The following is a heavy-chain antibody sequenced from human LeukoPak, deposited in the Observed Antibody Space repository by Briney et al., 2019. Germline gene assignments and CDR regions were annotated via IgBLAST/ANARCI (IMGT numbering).Heavy chain of an antibody. V-gene: IGHV4-59*01. Sequence: SETLSLTCTVPGGSISSYYWSWIRQPPGKGLEWIGYIYYSGSTNYNPSLKSRVTISVDTSKNQFSLKLSSVTAADTAVYYCARGRIAVAGTGRVYAFDIWGQGTMVTVSS. CDR3: ARGRIAVAGTGRVYAFDI. CDR2: IYYSGST. J-gene: IGHJ3*02. D-gene: IGHD6-19*01. CDR1: GGSISSYY.